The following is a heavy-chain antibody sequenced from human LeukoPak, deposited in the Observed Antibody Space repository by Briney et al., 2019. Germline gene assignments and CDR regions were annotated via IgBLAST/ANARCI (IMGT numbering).Heavy chain of an antibody. D-gene: IGHD3-9*01. V-gene: IGHV3-48*02. CDR3: ARALVLRYFDWLPNAFDI. CDR2: ISSSSSTI. Sequence: GGSLRLSCAASGFTFSSYSMNWVRQAPGKGLEWVSYISSSSSTIYYADSVKGRFTISRDNAKNSLYLQMNSLRDKDTAVYYCARALVLRYFDWLPNAFDIWGQGTMVTVSS. CDR1: GFTFSSYS. J-gene: IGHJ3*02.